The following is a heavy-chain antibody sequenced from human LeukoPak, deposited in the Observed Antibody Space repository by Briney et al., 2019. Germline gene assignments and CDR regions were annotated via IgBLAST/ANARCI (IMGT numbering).Heavy chain of an antibody. D-gene: IGHD2-2*02. CDR2: IYHSGGT. V-gene: IGHV4-4*02. CDR3: ARDRCSSTSCYTESDAFDI. J-gene: IGHJ3*02. CDR1: GGSISSSNW. Sequence: PSETLSLTCAVSGGSISSSNWWSWVRQPPGKGLEWIGEIYHSGGTNYNPSLKSRVAISVDKSKNQFSLKLSSVTAADTAVYYCARDRCSSTSCYTESDAFDIWGQGTMVTVSS.